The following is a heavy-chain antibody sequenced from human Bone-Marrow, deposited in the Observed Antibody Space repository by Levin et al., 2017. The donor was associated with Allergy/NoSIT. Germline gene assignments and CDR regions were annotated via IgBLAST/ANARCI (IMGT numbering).Heavy chain of an antibody. CDR1: GGSISGYY. D-gene: IGHD1-26*01. Sequence: SQTLSLTCTVSGGSISGYYWSWIRQPPEKGLEWIGYIYNSGDTNYNPSLKSRVTMSVDTSKNQFSLRLSSVTAADTALYYCATSVVGASWATLDIWGQGTVVTVSS. CDR3: ATSVVGASWATLDI. CDR2: IYNSGDT. J-gene: IGHJ3*02. V-gene: IGHV4-59*01.